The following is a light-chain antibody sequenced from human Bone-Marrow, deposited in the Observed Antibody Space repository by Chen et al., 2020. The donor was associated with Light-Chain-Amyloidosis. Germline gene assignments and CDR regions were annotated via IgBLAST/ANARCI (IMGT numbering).Light chain of an antibody. J-gene: IGKJ4*01. Sequence: EIVLTQSPGTLSFSPGEGANLSCRASQTISSKYLTWYQQKFGQAPRLLIYGSSSRATGIPDRFTGSGSGTDFTLTINRLEPEDFAMYYCQQYGTSPLTFGGGTKVEIK. CDR2: GSS. V-gene: IGKV3-20*01. CDR3: QQYGTSPLT. CDR1: QTISSKY.